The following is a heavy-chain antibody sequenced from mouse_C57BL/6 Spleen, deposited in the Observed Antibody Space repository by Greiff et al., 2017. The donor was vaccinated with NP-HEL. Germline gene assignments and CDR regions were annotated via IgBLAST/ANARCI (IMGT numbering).Heavy chain of an antibody. J-gene: IGHJ1*03. Sequence: VQLQQSGAELVKPGASVKISCKASGYAFSSYWMNWVKQRPGKGLEWIGQIYPGDGDTNYNGKFKGKATLTADKSSSTAYMQLSSLTSEDSAVYFCARKGYYGTLHFDVWGTGTTVTVSS. V-gene: IGHV1-80*01. D-gene: IGHD1-1*01. CDR1: GYAFSSYW. CDR2: IYPGDGDT. CDR3: ARKGYYGTLHFDV.